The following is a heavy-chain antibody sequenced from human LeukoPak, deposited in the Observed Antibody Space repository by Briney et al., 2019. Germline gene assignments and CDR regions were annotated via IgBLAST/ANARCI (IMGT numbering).Heavy chain of an antibody. CDR3: AHRRDYGSGGVLDY. J-gene: IGHJ4*02. D-gene: IGHD4/OR15-4a*01. CDR2: IYWNDDK. Sequence: SGPTLVNPTQTLTLTCTFSGFSLSTSGVGVGWIRQPPGKALEWLALIYWNDDKRYSPSLKSRLTITKDTSKNQVVLTMTNMDPVDTATYYCAHRRDYGSGGVLDYWGQGTLVTVSS. CDR1: GFSLSTSGVG. V-gene: IGHV2-5*01.